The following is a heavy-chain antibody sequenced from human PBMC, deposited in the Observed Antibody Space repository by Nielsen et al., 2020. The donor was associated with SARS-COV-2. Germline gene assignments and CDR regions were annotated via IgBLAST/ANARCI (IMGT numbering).Heavy chain of an antibody. D-gene: IGHD5-18*01. Sequence: SVKVSCKASGGTFSSYAISWVRQAPGQGLEWMGGIVPIFGTANYAQKFQGRVTITADESTSTAYMELSSLRSEDTAVYYCAREGDTYGVRNFDYWGQGIMVTVSS. CDR3: AREGDTYGVRNFDY. CDR1: GGTFSSYA. J-gene: IGHJ4*02. CDR2: IVPIFGTA. V-gene: IGHV1-69*13.